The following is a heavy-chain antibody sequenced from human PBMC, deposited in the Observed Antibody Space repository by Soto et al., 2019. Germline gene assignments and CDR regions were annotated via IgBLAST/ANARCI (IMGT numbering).Heavy chain of an antibody. D-gene: IGHD4-4*01. V-gene: IGHV3-23*01. CDR2: ISARGGSS. Sequence: EVQLLESGGGLVQPGGSLRLSCAASGFTFSSYAMSWVRQAPGKGLEWVSVISARGGSSYFADSVKGRFTISRDNSKNVLSLEMNSLRVEDTAIYFCAKGSIEYSASVDNWGQGTLVLVSS. J-gene: IGHJ4*02. CDR3: AKGSIEYSASVDN. CDR1: GFTFSSYA.